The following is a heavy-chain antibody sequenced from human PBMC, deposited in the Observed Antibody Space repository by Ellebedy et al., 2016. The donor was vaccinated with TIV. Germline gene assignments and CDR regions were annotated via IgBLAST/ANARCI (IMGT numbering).Heavy chain of an antibody. CDR3: ARRASYGDYAVQVKPWFDP. Sequence: GESLKISCAASGFNFRSDWMTWVRQAPGKGLEWVAKIRQEGDEIYYVESVKGRFTISRDNAKNSLFLQMNTLRVEDTAVYYCARRASYGDYAVQVKPWFDPWGQGTLVTVSS. CDR1: GFNFRSDW. CDR2: IRQEGDEI. V-gene: IGHV3-7*01. J-gene: IGHJ5*02. D-gene: IGHD4-17*01.